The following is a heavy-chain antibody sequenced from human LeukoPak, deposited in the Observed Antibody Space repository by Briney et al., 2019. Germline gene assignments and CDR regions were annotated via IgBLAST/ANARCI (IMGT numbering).Heavy chain of an antibody. Sequence: GGSLRLSCAASGFTFSSYAMSWVRQAPGKGLEWVSTISSSGGTTYYADSVKGRFTISRDISKNTLYLQMNSLSAEDTAVYYCAREKAYYDFWSGYLPIAFDYWGQGTLVTVSS. D-gene: IGHD3-3*01. J-gene: IGHJ4*02. CDR2: ISSSGGTT. CDR3: AREKAYYDFWSGYLPIAFDY. V-gene: IGHV3-23*01. CDR1: GFTFSSYA.